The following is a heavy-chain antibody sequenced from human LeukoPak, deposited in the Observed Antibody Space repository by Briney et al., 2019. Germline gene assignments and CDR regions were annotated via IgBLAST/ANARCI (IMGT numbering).Heavy chain of an antibody. J-gene: IGHJ4*02. CDR1: GGSISSGSYY. V-gene: IGHV4-61*02. D-gene: IGHD1-26*01. CDR2: IYTSGTT. Sequence: NASETLSLTCTVSGGSISSGSYYWSWIRQPAGKGLEWIGRIYTSGTTNYNPSLKSRVTMSVDTSKNQFSLKLSSVTAADTAVYYCARVRGGSYTPDFDYWGQGTLVTVSS. CDR3: ARVRGGSYTPDFDY.